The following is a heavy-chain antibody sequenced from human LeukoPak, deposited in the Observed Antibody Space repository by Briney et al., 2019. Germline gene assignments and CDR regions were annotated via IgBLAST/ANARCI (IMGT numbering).Heavy chain of an antibody. CDR3: AKDYGDYYYYYMDV. D-gene: IGHD4-17*01. V-gene: IGHV3-48*01. Sequence: PGKSLRLSCAASGFTFSSYSMNWVRQAPGKGLEWVSYISSSSSTIYYADSVKGRFTISRDNAKNSLYLQMNSLRAEDTAAYYCAKDYGDYYYYYMDVWGKGTTVTVSS. CDR2: ISSSSSTI. J-gene: IGHJ6*03. CDR1: GFTFSSYS.